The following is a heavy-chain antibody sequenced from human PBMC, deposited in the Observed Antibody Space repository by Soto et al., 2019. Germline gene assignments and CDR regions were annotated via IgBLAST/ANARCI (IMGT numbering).Heavy chain of an antibody. CDR3: SRDYSSTGMDV. CDR1: GGSVSSGNYY. D-gene: IGHD6-19*01. J-gene: IGHJ6*02. Sequence: QVQLQESGPGLVKPSETLSLTCTVSGGSVSSGNYYWSWIRQPPGKGLEWIGYIYYSGSTNYNPSLKSRVTISVDTSKNQFSLKLSSVTAADTAVYYCSRDYSSTGMDVWGQGTTVTVSS. V-gene: IGHV4-61*01. CDR2: IYYSGST.